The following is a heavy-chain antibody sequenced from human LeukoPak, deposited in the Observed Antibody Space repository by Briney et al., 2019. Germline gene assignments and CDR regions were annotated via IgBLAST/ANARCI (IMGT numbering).Heavy chain of an antibody. V-gene: IGHV1-2*02. J-gene: IGHJ4*02. CDR2: INPNSGGT. Sequence: VASVTVSCKASGYTFTVYYMHWVRQAPGQGLEWMGWINPNSGGTNYAQKFQGRVTMSRDTYISTAYMELSRLRSDDPAVYYCARVGATGTTSPFDYWGQGTLVTVSS. D-gene: IGHD1-1*01. CDR3: ARVGATGTTSPFDY. CDR1: GYTFTVYY.